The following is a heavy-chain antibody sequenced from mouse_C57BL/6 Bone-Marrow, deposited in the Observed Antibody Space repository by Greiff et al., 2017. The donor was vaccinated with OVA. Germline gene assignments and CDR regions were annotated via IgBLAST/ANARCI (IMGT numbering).Heavy chain of an antibody. CDR3: TTDGYLDAMDY. J-gene: IGHJ4*01. D-gene: IGHD2-3*01. Sequence: EVKLQESGGGLVQPGGSMKLSCAASGFNFSDAWMDWVRPSPGKGLEWVAEIRNKANNRSTYYGESVKGRFTISRDDSKSSVYLQMNSLRAEDTGIYYCTTDGYLDAMDYWGQGTSVTVSS. CDR1: GFNFSDAW. CDR2: IRNKANNRST. V-gene: IGHV6-6*01.